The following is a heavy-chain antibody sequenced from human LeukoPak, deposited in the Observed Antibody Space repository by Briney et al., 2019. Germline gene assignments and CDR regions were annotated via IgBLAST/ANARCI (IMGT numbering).Heavy chain of an antibody. D-gene: IGHD3-10*01. V-gene: IGHV1-2*02. J-gene: IGHJ4*02. CDR1: GYTFTGYY. CDR3: AREDTTRYYYGSGSYYLDY. Sequence: ASVKVSCKTSGYTFTGYYMHWGRQAPGQGLEWMGWINPNSGGTNYAQRFQGRVTMTRDTSMSTAYMELSSLRSEDTAVYYCAREDTTRYYYGSGSYYLDYWGQGTLVTVSS. CDR2: INPNSGGT.